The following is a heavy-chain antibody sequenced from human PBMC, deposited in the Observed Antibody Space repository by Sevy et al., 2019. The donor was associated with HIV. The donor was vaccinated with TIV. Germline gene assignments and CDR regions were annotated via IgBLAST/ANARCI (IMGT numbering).Heavy chain of an antibody. CDR2: IYPGDSDT. J-gene: IGHJ3*02. CDR1: GYSFTSYW. CDR3: ARRGELWFGELFAFDI. D-gene: IGHD3-10*01. Sequence: GESLKISCKGSGYSFTSYWIGWVRQMPGKGLEWMGIIYPGDSDTRYSPSFQGQVTISADKSISTAYLQWSSLKASDTAMYYCARRGELWFGELFAFDIRGQGTMVTVSS. V-gene: IGHV5-51*01.